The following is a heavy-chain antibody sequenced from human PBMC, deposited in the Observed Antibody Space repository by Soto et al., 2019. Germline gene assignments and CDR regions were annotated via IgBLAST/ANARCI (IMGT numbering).Heavy chain of an antibody. CDR1: GGSISSNSYY. V-gene: IGHV4-39*01. CDR2: MYYSGAT. Sequence: QLQLQESGPGLVKPSETLSLACTVSGGSISSNSYYWDWIRQPPGKGLEWIGSMYYSGATYHNPSLPSRVTISVDTSMNQFSPHLTSVTAAATALYFCARHAAWDTVWGKSNVSDFCGQGTLVTVPS. J-gene: IGHJ4*02. D-gene: IGHD3-16*01. CDR3: ARHAAWDTVWGKSNVSDF.